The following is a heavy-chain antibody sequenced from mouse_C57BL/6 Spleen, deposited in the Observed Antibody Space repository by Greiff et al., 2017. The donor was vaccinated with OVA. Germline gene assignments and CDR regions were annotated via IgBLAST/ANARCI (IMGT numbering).Heavy chain of an antibody. Sequence: QVQLKQPGAELVRPGTSVKLSCKASGYTFTSYWMHWVKQRPGQGLEWIGVIDPSDSYTNYNQKFKGKATLTVDTSSSTAYMQLSSLTSEDSAVYYCASRRIITTVVATDYAMDYWGQGTSVTVSS. CDR1: GYTFTSYW. CDR3: ASRRIITTVVATDYAMDY. D-gene: IGHD1-1*01. CDR2: IDPSDSYT. V-gene: IGHV1-59*01. J-gene: IGHJ4*01.